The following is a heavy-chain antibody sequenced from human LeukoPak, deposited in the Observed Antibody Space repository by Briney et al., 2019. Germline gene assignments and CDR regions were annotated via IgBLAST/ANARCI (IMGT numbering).Heavy chain of an antibody. CDR3: AKDLGDYVWGSYRFPAFDI. V-gene: IGHV3-11*01. J-gene: IGHJ3*02. CDR2: ISSSGRTI. Sequence: GGSLRLSCAASGFTFSDYYMSWIRQAPGKELEWVSYISSSGRTIYYADAVKGRFTISRDNDKNSLYLQINSPRAEDTAVYYCAKDLGDYVWGSYRFPAFDIWGQGTMVTVSS. D-gene: IGHD3-16*02. CDR1: GFTFSDYY.